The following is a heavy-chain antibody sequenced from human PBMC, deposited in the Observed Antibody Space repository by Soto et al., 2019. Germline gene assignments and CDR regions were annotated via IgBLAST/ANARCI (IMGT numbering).Heavy chain of an antibody. CDR2: VSGSNGNT. Sequence: QVQLVQSEAEVKKPGASVKVSCEASGYTFINHGISWVRQAPGQGLEWMGWVSGSNGNTKYAQKVQGRVTMTTETSTSPAHMELRNLRSDDTAVYFCARDFYPLAYYFDPWGQGTLVTVSS. V-gene: IGHV1-18*04. CDR3: ARDFYPLAYYFDP. J-gene: IGHJ4*02. CDR1: GYTFINHG.